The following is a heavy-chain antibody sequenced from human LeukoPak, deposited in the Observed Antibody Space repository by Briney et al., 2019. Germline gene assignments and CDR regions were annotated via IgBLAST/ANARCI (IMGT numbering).Heavy chain of an antibody. Sequence: TGGSLRLSCAASGFTFSSYDMHWVRQATGKGLEWVSAIGTAGDTYYPGSVKGRFTISRENAKNSLYLQMNSLRAGDTAVYYCARAAPHYGGNSLDYWGQGTLVTVSS. CDR3: ARAAPHYGGNSLDY. CDR2: IGTAGDT. J-gene: IGHJ4*02. D-gene: IGHD4-23*01. CDR1: GFTFSSYD. V-gene: IGHV3-13*01.